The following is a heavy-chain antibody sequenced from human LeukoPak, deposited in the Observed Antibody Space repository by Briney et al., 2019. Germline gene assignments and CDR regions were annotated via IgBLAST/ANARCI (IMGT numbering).Heavy chain of an antibody. D-gene: IGHD5-18*01. CDR1: GFTFSSYE. J-gene: IGHJ4*02. Sequence: PGRSLRLSCAASGFTFSSYEMNWVRQAPGKGLEWVSYISSSGSTIYYADSVKGRFTISRDNAKNSLYLQMNSLRAEDTAVYYCATINSYGPFDYWGQGTLVTVSS. CDR2: ISSSGSTI. V-gene: IGHV3-48*03. CDR3: ATINSYGPFDY.